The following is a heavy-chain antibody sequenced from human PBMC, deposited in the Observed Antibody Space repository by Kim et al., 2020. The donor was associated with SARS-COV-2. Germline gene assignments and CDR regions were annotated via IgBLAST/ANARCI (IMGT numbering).Heavy chain of an antibody. CDR2: IIPIFGTA. Sequence: SVKVSCKASGGTFSSYAISWVRQAPGQGLEWMGGIIPIFGTANYAQKFQGRVTITADESTSTAYMELSSLRSEDTAVYYCARGSKYDILTGYYYYYGMDVWGQGTTVTVSS. CDR3: ARGSKYDILTGYYYYYGMDV. V-gene: IGHV1-69*13. D-gene: IGHD3-9*01. J-gene: IGHJ6*02. CDR1: GGTFSSYA.